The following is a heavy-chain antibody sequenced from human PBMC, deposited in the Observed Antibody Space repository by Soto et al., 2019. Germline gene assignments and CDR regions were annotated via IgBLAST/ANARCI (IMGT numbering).Heavy chain of an antibody. V-gene: IGHV3-23*01. D-gene: IGHD3-3*01. CDR3: AKGPFLEWLFGRYYFDY. J-gene: IGHJ4*02. Sequence: GGSLRLSCAASGFTFISYAMSWVRQAPGKGLEWVSAISGSGGSTYYADSVKGRFTISRDNSKNTLYLQMNSLRAEDTAVYYCAKGPFLEWLFGRYYFDYWGQGTLVTVSS. CDR2: ISGSGGST. CDR1: GFTFISYA.